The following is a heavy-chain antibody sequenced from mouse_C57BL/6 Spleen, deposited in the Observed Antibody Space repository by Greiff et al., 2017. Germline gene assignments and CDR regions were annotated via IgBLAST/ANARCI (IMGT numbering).Heavy chain of an antibody. CDR2: ISDGGSYT. J-gene: IGHJ4*01. D-gene: IGHD3-2*02. V-gene: IGHV5-4*03. CDR1: GFTFSSYA. Sequence: EVKVVESGGGLVKPGGSLKLSCAASGFTFSSYAMSWVRQTPEKRLEWVATISDGGSYTYYPDNVKGRFAISRDNAKNNLYLQMSHLKSEDTAMYYCARGGTAQALYYYAMDYWGQGTSVTVSS. CDR3: ARGGTAQALYYYAMDY.